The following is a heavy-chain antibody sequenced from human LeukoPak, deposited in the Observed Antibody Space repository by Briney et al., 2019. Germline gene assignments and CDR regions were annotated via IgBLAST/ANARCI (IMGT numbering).Heavy chain of an antibody. Sequence: SETLSLTCTVSGGSISSGSYYWTWIRQPAGKGLEWIGHLYTSGTTDYNPSLQSRVTISADTSKHQFSLRLTSVTAADTAVYYCARAGGSVGWYGTIDSWGQGTLVTVSS. J-gene: IGHJ4*02. CDR1: GGSISSGSYY. CDR2: LYTSGTT. CDR3: ARAGGSVGWYGTIDS. V-gene: IGHV4-61*09. D-gene: IGHD6-19*01.